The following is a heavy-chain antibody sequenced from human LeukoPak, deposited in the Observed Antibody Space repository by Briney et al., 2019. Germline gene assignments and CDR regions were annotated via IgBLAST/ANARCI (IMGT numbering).Heavy chain of an antibody. CDR3: ARAGYCTSNSCYSSNFYYMDV. D-gene: IGHD2-2*01. CDR1: GFTFRSYR. Sequence: GGSLRLSCAASGFTFRSYRMSWVRQAPGKGLEWVANIKEDANEEYYVDSVRGRFIISRDNAKNSLFLQMYSLRADDTAVYYCARAGYCTSNSCYSSNFYYMDVWGKGTTVTVSS. J-gene: IGHJ6*03. V-gene: IGHV3-7*01. CDR2: IKEDANEE.